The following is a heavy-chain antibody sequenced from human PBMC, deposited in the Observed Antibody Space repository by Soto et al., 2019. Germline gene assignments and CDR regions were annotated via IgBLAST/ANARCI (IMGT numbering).Heavy chain of an antibody. J-gene: IGHJ6*02. CDR3: ARVRYCSGTSCEYGMDV. CDR2: IYYSGST. Sequence: QVQLQESGRGLVKPSQTLSLTCTVSGGSISSGDYYWSWIRQPPGKGLEWIGYIYYSGSTYYNPSLRRRVITSVDPSKNQFSLRLSSVTAADTAVYYCARVRYCSGTSCEYGMDVWGPGTTVTVSS. V-gene: IGHV4-30-4*01. D-gene: IGHD2-15*01. CDR1: GGSISSGDYY.